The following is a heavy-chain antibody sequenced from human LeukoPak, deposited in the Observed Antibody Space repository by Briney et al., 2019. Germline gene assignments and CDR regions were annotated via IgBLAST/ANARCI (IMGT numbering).Heavy chain of an antibody. V-gene: IGHV3-7*01. Sequence: TGGSLRLSCAASGFTFSSYWISWVRQAPGKGLEWVANIKQDGSEKYYVDSVKGRFTISRDNAKNSLYLQMNSLRAEDTAVYYCATSSAANWGQGTLVTVSS. CDR2: IKQDGSEK. CDR1: GFTFSSYW. CDR3: ATSSAAN. J-gene: IGHJ4*02. D-gene: IGHD3-22*01.